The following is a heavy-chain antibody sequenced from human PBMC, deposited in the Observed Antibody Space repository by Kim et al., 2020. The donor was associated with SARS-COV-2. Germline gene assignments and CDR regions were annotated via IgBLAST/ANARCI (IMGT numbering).Heavy chain of an antibody. V-gene: IGHV3-53*01. CDR1: KFSVGTDF. CDR3: STGRGGN. J-gene: IGHJ4*02. Sequence: GGSLRLSCADSKFSVGTDFMGWVRQAPGQGLEWGSIIHSGGTSYYVDSVKGRFTISRDSSKNTLYLQMNSLRDEDTALYYCSTGRGGNWGQGTLVTVSS. CDR2: IHSGGTS. D-gene: IGHD3-16*01.